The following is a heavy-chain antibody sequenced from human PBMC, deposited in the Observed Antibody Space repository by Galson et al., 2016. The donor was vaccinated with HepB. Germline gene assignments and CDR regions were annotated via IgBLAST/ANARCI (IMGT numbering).Heavy chain of an antibody. Sequence: SVKVSCKASGYTFTGYYVHWVRQAPGQGLDWVGWINPSSGVTNFARKFQGRVTMTSDTHISTAYMELSRLTSDDTAVYFCARKGHSSPPFDFWGQGALVTVSS. CDR3: ARKGHSSPPFDF. V-gene: IGHV1-2*02. CDR1: GYTFTGYY. CDR2: INPSSGVT. D-gene: IGHD6-13*01. J-gene: IGHJ4*02.